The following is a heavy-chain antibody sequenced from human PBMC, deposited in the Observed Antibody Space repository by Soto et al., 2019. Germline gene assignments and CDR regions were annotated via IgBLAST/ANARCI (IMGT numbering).Heavy chain of an antibody. D-gene: IGHD2-15*01. CDR1: VCCSISIIYY. Sequence: PSETRSRTCTFSVCCSISIIYYWWCIRQPPGKGLEWIGSIYYSGSTYYNTSLKSRVTISVDTSKNQFSLKLSSVTAADTAVYYCEDNGPGGKQEPWGNGNMVTVSS. CDR2: IYYSGST. V-gene: IGHV4-39*01. CDR3: EDNGPGGKQEP. J-gene: IGHJ6*04.